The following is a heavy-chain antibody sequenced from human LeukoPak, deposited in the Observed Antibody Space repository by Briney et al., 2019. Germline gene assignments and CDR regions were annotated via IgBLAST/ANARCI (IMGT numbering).Heavy chain of an antibody. CDR3: ARPRTRSIAARRENWFDP. V-gene: IGHV4-4*02. D-gene: IGHD6-6*01. CDR1: GGSISSNNW. CDR2: IYHSGST. Sequence: SGTLSLTCAVSGGSISSNNWWSWVRQPPGKGLEWIGEIYHSGSTNYNPSLKSRVTISVDKSKNQFSLKLSSVTAADTAVYYCARPRTRSIAARRENWFDPWGQGTLVTVSS. J-gene: IGHJ5*02.